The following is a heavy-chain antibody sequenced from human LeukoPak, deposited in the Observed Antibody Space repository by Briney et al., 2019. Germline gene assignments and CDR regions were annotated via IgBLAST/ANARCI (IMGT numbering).Heavy chain of an antibody. CDR2: IYYSGST. D-gene: IGHD2-15*01. CDR3: ARAFCSGGSCYTFDY. J-gene: IGHJ4*02. Sequence: PSETLSLTCTVSGVSISSYYWNWIRQPPGKGLEWIGYIYYSGSTNYNSSLKSRVTISVDTSNNQFSLKLRSVTAADTAVYYCARAFCSGGSCYTFDYWGQGTLVTVSP. CDR1: GVSISSYY. V-gene: IGHV4-59*01.